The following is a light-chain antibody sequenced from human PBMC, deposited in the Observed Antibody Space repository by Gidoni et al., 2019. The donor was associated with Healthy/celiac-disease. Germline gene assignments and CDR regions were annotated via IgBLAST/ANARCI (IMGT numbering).Light chain of an antibody. CDR1: SSDVGGYNY. CDR2: EVR. J-gene: IGLJ3*02. Sequence: QSALTQPASGSGSPGQAITISCTGTSSDVGGYNYVSWYHQHPGKAPNLMIYEVRNRPSGLSNRFSGSKSGNTASLTISGLQAEDEADYSCSSYTSSSTWVFGGGTKLPVL. CDR3: SSYTSSSTWV. V-gene: IGLV2-14*01.